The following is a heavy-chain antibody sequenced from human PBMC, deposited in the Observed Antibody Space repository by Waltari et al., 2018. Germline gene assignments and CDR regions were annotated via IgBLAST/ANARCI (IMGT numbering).Heavy chain of an antibody. J-gene: IGHJ4*02. D-gene: IGHD1-26*01. CDR2: IKQDGSEK. V-gene: IGHV3-7*01. CDR1: GFTLSSSW. Sequence: EVQLVESGGGLVQHGGSLRLSCAASGFTLSSSWMSWVRQAPGKGLEWVANIKQDGSEKYYVDSVKGRFTISRDNAKNSLYLQMNSLRAEDTAVYYCARSVGLATNLIDYWGQGTLVTVSS. CDR3: ARSVGLATNLIDY.